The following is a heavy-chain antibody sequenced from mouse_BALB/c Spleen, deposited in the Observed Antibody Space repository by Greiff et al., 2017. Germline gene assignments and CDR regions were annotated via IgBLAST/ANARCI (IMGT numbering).Heavy chain of an antibody. J-gene: IGHJ3*01. CDR2: IRNKANGYTT. V-gene: IGHV7-3*02. CDR3: ARDPTGTGWFAY. Sequence: EVKLVESGGGLVQPGGSLRLSCATSGFTFTDYYMSWVRQPPGKALEWLGFIRNKANGYTTEYSASVKGRFTISRDNSQSILYLQMNTLRAEDSATYYCARDPTGTGWFAYWGQGTLVTVSA. D-gene: IGHD4-1*02. CDR1: GFTFTDYY.